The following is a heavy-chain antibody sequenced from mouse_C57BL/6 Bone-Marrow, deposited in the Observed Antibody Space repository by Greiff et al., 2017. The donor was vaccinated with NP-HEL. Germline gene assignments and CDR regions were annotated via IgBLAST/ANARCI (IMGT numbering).Heavy chain of an antibody. CDR3: IPLWYHAMDY. Sequence: VQLKHSLSYLFRPGASVKLSCTASGFNIKDDYMHWVKQRPEQGLEWIGWIDPENGDTEYASKFQGKATITADTSSNTAYLQLSSLTSEDTAVYYCIPLWYHAMDYWGQGTSVTVSS. J-gene: IGHJ4*01. CDR1: GFNIKDDY. CDR2: IDPENGDT. V-gene: IGHV14-4*01. D-gene: IGHD2-1*01.